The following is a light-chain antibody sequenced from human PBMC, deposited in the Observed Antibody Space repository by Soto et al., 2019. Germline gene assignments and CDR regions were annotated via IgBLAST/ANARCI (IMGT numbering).Light chain of an antibody. Sequence: DVQMTQSPSTLSASVGDRVTITCRAIQSIRHWVAWYPHTPGKAPKLLIHKESTFESGVPSRFSCSGSGTEFTLTISSLQPDDFATYDCQQYNDYSLAFGGGTKVEIK. CDR1: QSIRHW. CDR3: QQYNDYSLA. V-gene: IGKV1-5*03. CDR2: KES. J-gene: IGKJ4*01.